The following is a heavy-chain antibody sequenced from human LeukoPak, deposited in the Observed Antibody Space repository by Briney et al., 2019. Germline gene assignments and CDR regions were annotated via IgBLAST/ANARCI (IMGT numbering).Heavy chain of an antibody. J-gene: IGHJ6*03. V-gene: IGHV1-18*01. CDR2: ISAYNGNT. CDR3: ARDLEYSSSSFYYYMDV. CDR1: GYTFTSYG. Sequence: ASVKVSCKASGYTFTSYGISWVRQAPGQGLEWMGWISAYNGNTNYAQKLQGRVTMTTDTSTSTAYMELRSLRSDDTAMYYCARDLEYSSSSFYYYMDVWGKGTTVTVSS. D-gene: IGHD6-6*01.